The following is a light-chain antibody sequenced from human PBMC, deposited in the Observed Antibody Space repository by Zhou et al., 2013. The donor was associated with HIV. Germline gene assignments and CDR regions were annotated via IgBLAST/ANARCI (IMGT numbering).Light chain of an antibody. CDR1: QSISTY. CDR3: QQSYSTPFT. V-gene: IGKV1-39*01. Sequence: DIQMTQSPSSLSASVGDRVTITCRASQSISTYLNWYQQKPGKAPKLLFYAASSLQSGVPSRFSGSGSGTDFTLTISSLQPEDFATYFCQQSYSTPFTFGPGTKVDI. CDR2: AAS. J-gene: IGKJ3*01.